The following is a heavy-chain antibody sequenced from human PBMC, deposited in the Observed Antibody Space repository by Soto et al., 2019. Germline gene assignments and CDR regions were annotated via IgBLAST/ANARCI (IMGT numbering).Heavy chain of an antibody. D-gene: IGHD3-9*01. CDR3: AKDPSTGSADY. CDR2: ISGGGFDT. J-gene: IGHJ4*02. V-gene: IGHV3-23*01. CDR1: GFTFSDYA. Sequence: GGSLRLSCAPSGFTFSDYAMSWVRQAPGKGLEWVSTISGGGFDTHYADSVKGRFTISRDNVKDTLYIQMNSLRVEDTAVYYCAKDPSTGSADYWGQGTLVTVSS.